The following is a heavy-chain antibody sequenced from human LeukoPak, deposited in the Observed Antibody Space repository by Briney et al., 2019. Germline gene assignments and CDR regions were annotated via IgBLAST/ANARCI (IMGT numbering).Heavy chain of an antibody. Sequence: GGSLRLSCAASGFTFSNFYMSWIRQAPGKGLEWLSYISSSGATISYADSVKGRFTTSRDNAKNSLYLQMNSLRAEDTAIYYCARLPDVSGWPFDYWGQGILVTVSS. CDR1: GFTFSNFY. D-gene: IGHD6-19*01. CDR2: ISSSGATI. V-gene: IGHV3-11*01. CDR3: ARLPDVSGWPFDY. J-gene: IGHJ4*02.